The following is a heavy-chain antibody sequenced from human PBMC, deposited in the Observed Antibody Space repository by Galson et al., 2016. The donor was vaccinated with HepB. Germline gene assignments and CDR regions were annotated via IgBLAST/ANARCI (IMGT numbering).Heavy chain of an antibody. J-gene: IGHJ4*02. V-gene: IGHV3-7*04. CDR1: GFTFSTSW. D-gene: IGHD3-22*01. CDR2: IKQDGSEQ. CDR3: ARGVRVDY. Sequence: SLRLSCAASGFTFSTSWMTWVRQAPGKGLEWVANIKQDGSEQYYVDSVKGRLTISRDNAKNSLYLQMNSLRAEDTAVYYCARGVRVDYWGQGTLVTVSS.